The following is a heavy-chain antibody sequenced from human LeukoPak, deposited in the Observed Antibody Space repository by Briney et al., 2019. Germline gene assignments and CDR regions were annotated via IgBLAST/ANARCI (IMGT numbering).Heavy chain of an antibody. CDR1: GFSFDNYD. CDR2: IGTGGDT. D-gene: IGHD3-10*01. J-gene: IGHJ5*02. Sequence: GGSLRLSCAVSGFSFDNYDMHWVRQISGEGLEWVAAIGTGGDTYYRDSVKGRFTISRGNAKNSLYLQKNSLRVGDTAVYYCVRDYGPGGFGPWGQGALVTVSS. CDR3: VRDYGPGGFGP. V-gene: IGHV3-13*01.